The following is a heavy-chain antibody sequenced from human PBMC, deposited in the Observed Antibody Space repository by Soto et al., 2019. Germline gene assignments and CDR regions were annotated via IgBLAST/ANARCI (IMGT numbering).Heavy chain of an antibody. D-gene: IGHD3-16*01. CDR2: ISSNGGST. CDR1: GFTFSSYA. J-gene: IGHJ4*02. Sequence: GGSLRLSCAASGFTFSSYAMHWVRQAPGKGLEYVSAISSNGGSTYYADSVKGRFTISRDNSKNTLYLQMGSLRAEDMAVYYCAREGGGYYFDYWGQGTLVTVSS. V-gene: IGHV3-64*02. CDR3: AREGGGYYFDY.